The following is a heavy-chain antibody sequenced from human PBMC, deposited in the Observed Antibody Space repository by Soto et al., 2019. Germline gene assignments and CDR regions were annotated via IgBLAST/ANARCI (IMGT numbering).Heavy chain of an antibody. Sequence: QVQLVESGGGVVQPGRSLRLSCAASGFTFSSFAMHWVRQAPGKGLEWVAVISYDGSSKYFADSVKGRVTISRDNSKNTLYLQMNSLRAEDTAVYYCARDQGYDSRCYYYYWGQGTLVTVSS. CDR3: ARDQGYDSRCYYYY. CDR1: GFTFSSFA. D-gene: IGHD3-22*01. CDR2: ISYDGSSK. V-gene: IGHV3-30-3*01. J-gene: IGHJ4*02.